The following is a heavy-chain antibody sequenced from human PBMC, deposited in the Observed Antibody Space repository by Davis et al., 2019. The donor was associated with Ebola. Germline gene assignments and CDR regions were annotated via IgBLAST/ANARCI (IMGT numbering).Heavy chain of an antibody. Sequence: SETLSLTCTVSGDSINTYYWSWIRQPPGKGLEWLGYIYYSGSTNYNPSLKSRVTISVDTSKNQFSLKLSSVTAADTAVYYCAREAYYYDSSGYHRGGFDYWGQGTLVTVSS. CDR3: AREAYYYDSSGYHRGGFDY. V-gene: IGHV4-59*01. CDR1: GDSINTYY. CDR2: IYYSGST. D-gene: IGHD3-22*01. J-gene: IGHJ4*02.